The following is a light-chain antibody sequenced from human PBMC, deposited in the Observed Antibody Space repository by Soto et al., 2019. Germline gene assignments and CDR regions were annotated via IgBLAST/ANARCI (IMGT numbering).Light chain of an antibody. CDR2: DVS. J-gene: IGLJ2*01. CDR3: CSYAGSNTLV. V-gene: IGLV2-11*01. CDR1: SSDVGAYNH. Sequence: QSALTQPRSVSGSPGQSVTISCTGTSSDVGAYNHVSWYQQHPGKAPKLMIYDVSKRPSGVPDRFSGSKSGNTASLTISGLQAEDEADYHCCSYAGSNTLVFGGGTKHTVL.